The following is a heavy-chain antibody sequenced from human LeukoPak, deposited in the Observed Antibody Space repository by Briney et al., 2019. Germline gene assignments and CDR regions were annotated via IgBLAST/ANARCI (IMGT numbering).Heavy chain of an antibody. Sequence: GGSLRLSCAASGFTFSSYWMHWVRQAPGEGLVSVSRIDSDGYSIGYADSVKGRFTISRDNAKNTLHLQMNSLRAEDAAVYYCARGGVAGGMDVWGQGTTVTVSS. D-gene: IGHD6-19*01. CDR1: GFTFSSYW. CDR3: ARGGVAGGMDV. J-gene: IGHJ6*02. CDR2: IDSDGYSI. V-gene: IGHV3-74*01.